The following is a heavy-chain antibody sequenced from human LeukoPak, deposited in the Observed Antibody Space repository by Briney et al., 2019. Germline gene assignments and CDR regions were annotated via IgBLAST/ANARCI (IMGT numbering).Heavy chain of an antibody. D-gene: IGHD1-26*01. V-gene: IGHV4-4*07. Sequence: SETLSLTCTVSGGSISSYYWSWIRQPAGKGLEGIGRIYTSGSTNYNPSLKSRVTMSVDTSKNQFSLKLSSVTAADTAVYYCARGGIVGATPGNYYYYYYMDVWGKGTTVTVSS. CDR3: ARGGIVGATPGNYYYYYYMDV. CDR2: IYTSGST. CDR1: GGSISSYY. J-gene: IGHJ6*03.